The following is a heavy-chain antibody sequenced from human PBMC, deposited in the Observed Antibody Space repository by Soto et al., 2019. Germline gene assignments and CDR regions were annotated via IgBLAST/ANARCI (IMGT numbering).Heavy chain of an antibody. J-gene: IGHJ5*02. Sequence: GESLKISCKGSGYSFTSHWIAWVRQMPGKGLEWMGIIYPGDSDTRYSPSFQGQVTISADKSISTAYLQWSSLKASDTAMYYCAIAGMVRGVIVLFAPCGQGTLVTVSS. CDR2: IYPGDSDT. CDR1: GYSFTSHW. V-gene: IGHV5-51*01. CDR3: AIAGMVRGVIVLFAP. D-gene: IGHD3-10*01.